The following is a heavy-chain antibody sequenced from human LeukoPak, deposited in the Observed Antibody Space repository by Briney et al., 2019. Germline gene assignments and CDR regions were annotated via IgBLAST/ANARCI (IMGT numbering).Heavy chain of an antibody. V-gene: IGHV3-74*01. Sequence: PGESLRLSCAASGFTFSSYWMHWVRHAPGKGLVWVSRINSDGSSTNYADSVKGRFTISRDNSKNTLYLQMNSLRAEATAVYYCAKDMGYDILTGPVSWGQGTLVTVSS. CDR2: INSDGSST. CDR1: GFTFSSYW. J-gene: IGHJ5*02. CDR3: AKDMGYDILTGPVS. D-gene: IGHD3-9*01.